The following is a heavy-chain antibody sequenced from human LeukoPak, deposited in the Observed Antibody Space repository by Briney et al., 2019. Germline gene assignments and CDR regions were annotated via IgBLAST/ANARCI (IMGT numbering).Heavy chain of an antibody. CDR2: SNRRGSTT. V-gene: IGHV3-48*03. CDR3: ARARHTTGWPPFDF. Sequence: GGSLRLSCAASGFSFSSYEMNWVRQAPGKGLEWVSHSNRRGSTTYYADSVRGRFTISRDNAKNSLYLQMNSLRAEDTAVYYCARARHTTGWPPFDFWGQGTLVTVSS. J-gene: IGHJ4*02. CDR1: GFSFSSYE. D-gene: IGHD2/OR15-2a*01.